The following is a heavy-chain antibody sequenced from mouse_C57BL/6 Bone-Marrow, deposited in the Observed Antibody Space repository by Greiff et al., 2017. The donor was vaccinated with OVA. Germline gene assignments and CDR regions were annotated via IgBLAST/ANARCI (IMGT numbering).Heavy chain of an antibody. J-gene: IGHJ3*01. CDR1: GYTFTSYW. D-gene: IGHD1-1*01. V-gene: IGHV1-59*01. CDR3: ARRGTVY. Sequence: QQPGAELVRPGTSVKLSCKASGYTFTSYWMHWVKQRPGQGLEWIGVIDPSDSYTNYNQKFKGKATLTVDTSSSTAYMQLSSLTSEDSAVYYCARRGTVYWGQGTLVTVSA. CDR2: IDPSDSYT.